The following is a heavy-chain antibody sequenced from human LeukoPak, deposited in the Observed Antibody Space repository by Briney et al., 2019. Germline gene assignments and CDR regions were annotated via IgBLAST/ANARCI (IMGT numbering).Heavy chain of an antibody. CDR3: ARDQGDYYDSSGQPVFDY. J-gene: IGHJ4*02. V-gene: IGHV1-18*01. CDR2: ISAYNGNT. CDR1: GYTFTSYG. D-gene: IGHD3-22*01. Sequence: ASVKVSCKASGYTFTSYGISWVRQAPGQGLEWMGWISAYNGNTDYAQKLQGRVTMTTDTSTSTAYMELRSLRSDDTAVYYCARDQGDYYDSSGQPVFDYWGQGTLVTVSS.